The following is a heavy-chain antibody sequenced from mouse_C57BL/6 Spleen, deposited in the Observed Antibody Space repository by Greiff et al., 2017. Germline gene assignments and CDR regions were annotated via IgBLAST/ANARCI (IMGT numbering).Heavy chain of an antibody. CDR3: AKNPYYSNYPIFDY. Sequence: QVQLQQPGAELVKPGASVKMSCKASGYTFTSYWITWVKQRPGQGLEWIGDIYPGSGSTNYNEKFKSKATLTVDTSSRTAYMQLSSLTSEDSAVYYCAKNPYYSNYPIFDYWGQGTTLTVSS. CDR1: GYTFTSYW. V-gene: IGHV1-55*01. D-gene: IGHD2-5*01. J-gene: IGHJ2*01. CDR2: IYPGSGST.